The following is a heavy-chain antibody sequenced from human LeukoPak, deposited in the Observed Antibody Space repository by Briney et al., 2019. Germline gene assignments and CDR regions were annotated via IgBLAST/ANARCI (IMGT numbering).Heavy chain of an antibody. J-gene: IGHJ3*02. CDR3: ARHCCSGPAKRVFDI. CDR1: GGSTISSDYH. CDR2: ISYSGNT. D-gene: IGHD2-15*01. V-gene: IGHV4-39*01. Sequence: SETLSLTCTVSGGSTISSDYHRGWVRQPPGKGLEWIGTISYSGNTDYNPSLRSRVTISVDTSNNQFSLRLGSVTAADTAVYHCARHCCSGPAKRVFDIWGQGTMVTVSS.